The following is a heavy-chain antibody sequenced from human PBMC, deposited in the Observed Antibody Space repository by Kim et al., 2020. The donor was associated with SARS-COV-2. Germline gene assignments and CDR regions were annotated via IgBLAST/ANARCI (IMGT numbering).Heavy chain of an antibody. V-gene: IGHV1-46*01. Sequence: GSTSYAQKFQGRVTMTRDTSTSTVYMELSSLRSEDTAVYYCARDSSGPWPWGQGTLVTVSS. CDR3: ARDSSGPWP. J-gene: IGHJ5*02. CDR2: GST.